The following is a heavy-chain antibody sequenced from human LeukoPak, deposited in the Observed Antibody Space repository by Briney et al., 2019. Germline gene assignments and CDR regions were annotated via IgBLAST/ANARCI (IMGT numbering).Heavy chain of an antibody. V-gene: IGHV3-23*01. Sequence: GGSLRLSCAASGFTFSNFAVSWIRQAPRKGLDWVSIISHSGDNTYHADSVKGRFTISRDNSNNTLYLQMNSLRAEDTAIYYCAKYDNSWTYFDSWGQGTLVTVSS. D-gene: IGHD6-13*01. J-gene: IGHJ4*02. CDR2: ISHSGDNT. CDR1: GFTFSNFA. CDR3: AKYDNSWTYFDS.